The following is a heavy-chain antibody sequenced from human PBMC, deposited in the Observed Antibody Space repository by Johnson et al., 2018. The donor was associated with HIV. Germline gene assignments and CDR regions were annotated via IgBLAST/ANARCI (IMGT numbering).Heavy chain of an antibody. V-gene: IGHV3-11*04. CDR3: ARAIAAAGTVGVDAFDI. Sequence: QVQLVESGGGVVQPGRSLRLSCAASGFTFSDYYMSWIRQAPGKGLEWVSYISGSGSTIYYADSVKGRFTISRDNAKNSLYLQMNSLRAEDTAVYYCARAIAAAGTVGVDAFDIWGQGTMVTVSS. D-gene: IGHD6-13*01. CDR1: GFTFSDYY. CDR2: ISGSGSTI. J-gene: IGHJ3*02.